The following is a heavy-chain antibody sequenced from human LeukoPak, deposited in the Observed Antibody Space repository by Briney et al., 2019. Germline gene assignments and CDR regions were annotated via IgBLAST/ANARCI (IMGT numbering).Heavy chain of an antibody. D-gene: IGHD1-26*01. Sequence: GGSLRLSCAASGFTFSNYGMHWVRQAPGKGLEWVSSISSSSTFKYYADSVKGRFTISRDNAKNSLFLQMNSLRAEDTAVYYCARETVIVGVAPWGQGTLVTVSS. J-gene: IGHJ5*02. CDR3: ARETVIVGVAP. CDR2: ISSSSTFK. CDR1: GFTFSNYG. V-gene: IGHV3-21*01.